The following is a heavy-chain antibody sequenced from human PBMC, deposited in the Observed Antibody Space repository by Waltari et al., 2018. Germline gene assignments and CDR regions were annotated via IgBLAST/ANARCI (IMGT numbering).Heavy chain of an antibody. CDR2: INPSGGST. CDR1: GGTFSSYA. J-gene: IGHJ6*02. V-gene: IGHV1-46*01. Sequence: QVQLVQSGAEVKKPGSSVKVSCKASGGTFSSYAISWVRQAPGQGLEWMGIINPSGGSTIYAQKFQGRVTMTRDTSTSTVYMELSSLRSEDTAVYYCALDTGALWMDVWGQGTTVTVSS. D-gene: IGHD2-21*01. CDR3: ALDTGALWMDV.